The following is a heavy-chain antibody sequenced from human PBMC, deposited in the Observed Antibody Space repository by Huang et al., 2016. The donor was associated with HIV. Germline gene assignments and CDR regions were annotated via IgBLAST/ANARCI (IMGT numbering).Heavy chain of an antibody. CDR2: ISYDGSNK. V-gene: IGHV3-30*18. CDR3: AKDGADEEWDIDY. CDR1: GFSFSTYG. D-gene: IGHD1-26*01. Sequence: VQLVESGGGVVQPGRFLRLAGAASGFSFSTYGLHWGRQAAGKGLEGVAVISYDGSNKYYAHSVKGRFTISRDTSENKVYLQMNSLRHEDTAVYYCAKDGADEEWDIDYWGQGTLVTVSS. J-gene: IGHJ4*02.